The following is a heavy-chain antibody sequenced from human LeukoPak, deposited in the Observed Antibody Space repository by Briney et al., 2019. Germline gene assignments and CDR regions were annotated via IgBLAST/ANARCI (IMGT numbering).Heavy chain of an antibody. CDR2: INWSGSRT. D-gene: IGHD1-26*01. J-gene: IGHJ4*02. CDR3: ASAVGAGYYFDY. CDR1: GFTFDDYG. Sequence: RSGGSLRLSCAASGFTFDDYGMSWVRQAPGKGLEWVSGINWSGSRTGYADSVKGRFTISRDNAKNSLYLQMNSLRAEDTAFYYCASAVGAGYYFDYWGKGTLDTVPS. V-gene: IGHV3-20*04.